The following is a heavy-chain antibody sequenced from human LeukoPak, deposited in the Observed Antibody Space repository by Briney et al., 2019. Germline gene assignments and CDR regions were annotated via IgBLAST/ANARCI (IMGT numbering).Heavy chain of an antibody. CDR3: AKNPHFDFWSGYSYHLDQ. Sequence: GGSLRLSCAASGFTFSSYTMSWVRQAPGKGPEWVSGISGSGSRTYYADSVKGRFIISRDNDENTLYLQMHSLRADDTAVYYCAKNPHFDFWSGYSYHLDQWGQGTLVTVSS. J-gene: IGHJ4*02. V-gene: IGHV3-23*01. CDR2: ISGSGSRT. CDR1: GFTFSSYT. D-gene: IGHD3-3*01.